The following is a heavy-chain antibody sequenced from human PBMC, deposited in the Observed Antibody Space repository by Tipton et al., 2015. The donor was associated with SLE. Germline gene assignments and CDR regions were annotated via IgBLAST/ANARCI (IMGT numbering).Heavy chain of an antibody. CDR1: GFTFSSHA. J-gene: IGHJ4*02. Sequence: SLRLSCVASGFTFSSHAMSWVRQAPGKGLEWVSLTFVGGSTNYAASVKGRFTISRDNSKNTLGLQMNSPRPEDTAVYFCAKDLGTVFGVIDYWGQGTLVSVSS. D-gene: IGHD3-3*01. V-gene: IGHV3-23*03. CDR3: AKDLGTVFGVIDY. CDR2: TFVGGST.